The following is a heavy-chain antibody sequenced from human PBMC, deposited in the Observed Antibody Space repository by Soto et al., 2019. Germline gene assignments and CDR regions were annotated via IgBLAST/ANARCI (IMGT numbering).Heavy chain of an antibody. V-gene: IGHV1-18*01. J-gene: IGHJ5*02. CDR3: AREDGYCSGGSCHSGGWLEP. CDR1: GYTFTTYG. Sequence: ASVKVSCKTSGYTFTTYGVRWVRQAPEQGLEWMGWISPYNGNTNYAQRLQGRVTLTTDTSTNTAYMELRSLRSDDTALYYCAREDGYCSGGSCHSGGWLEPWGQGTLVTVSS. D-gene: IGHD2-15*01. CDR2: ISPYNGNT.